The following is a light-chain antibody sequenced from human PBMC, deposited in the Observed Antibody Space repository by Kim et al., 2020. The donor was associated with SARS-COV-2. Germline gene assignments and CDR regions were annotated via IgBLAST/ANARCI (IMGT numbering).Light chain of an antibody. CDR2: GAS. J-gene: IGKJ5*01. CDR1: QSVGSN. CDR3: QQRSDWIT. Sequence: SVSPGESATLSCRASQSVGSNLAWYQQKRGQAPRLLIYGASKRATGIPARFSGSGSGTDFTLTISSLETEDLGVYYCQQRSDWITFGQGTRLEIK. V-gene: IGKV3-11*01.